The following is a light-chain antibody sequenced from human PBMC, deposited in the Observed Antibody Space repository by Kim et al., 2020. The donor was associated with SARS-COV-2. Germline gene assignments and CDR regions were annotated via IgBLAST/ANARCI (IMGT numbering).Light chain of an antibody. CDR3: SSRSSSFTYV. CDR2: DVN. CDR1: VSDVGAYNY. V-gene: IGLV2-14*03. J-gene: IGLJ1*01. Sequence: LTQPASVSGSPGQSITISCTGTVSDVGAYNYVSWYQQYPGKAPKLLIYDVNKRPSGVSNRFSGSKSGNTASLTISGLQAEDETDYYCSSRSSSFTYVFGTGTKVTVL.